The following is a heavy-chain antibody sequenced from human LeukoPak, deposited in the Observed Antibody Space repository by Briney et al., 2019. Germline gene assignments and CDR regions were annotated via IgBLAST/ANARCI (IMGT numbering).Heavy chain of an antibody. J-gene: IGHJ5*02. Sequence: GGSLRLSRAASGFTFSAYWMHWVRQAPGKGLVWVSRINPDGSRTTYADSVKGRFTISRDNAKNTVYLQMNGLRAEDMAVYYCARVLSGSWDWFDPWGQGTLVTVSS. V-gene: IGHV3-74*01. D-gene: IGHD6-6*01. CDR2: INPDGSRT. CDR1: GFTFSAYW. CDR3: ARVLSGSWDWFDP.